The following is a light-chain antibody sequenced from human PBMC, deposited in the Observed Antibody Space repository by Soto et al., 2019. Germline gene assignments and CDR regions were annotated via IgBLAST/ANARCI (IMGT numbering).Light chain of an antibody. Sequence: EIVLQQSPATLPLSPGESAPLSCRASQSVSESLAWYQQNPGQAPTLLIYDVSNRASGIPARFSGSGSGTELTLTISSLEPEDFALYYCQQRGTVGHGRRLENK. J-gene: IGKJ5*01. CDR2: DVS. V-gene: IGKV3-11*01. CDR3: QQRGT. CDR1: QSVSES.